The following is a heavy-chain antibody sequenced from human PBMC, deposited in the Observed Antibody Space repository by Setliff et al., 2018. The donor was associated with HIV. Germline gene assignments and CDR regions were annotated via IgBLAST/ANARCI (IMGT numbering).Heavy chain of an antibody. CDR2: INNDTTTT. CDR1: GFTFSRYW. Sequence: GGSLRLSCAASGFTFSRYWMHWVRQAPGQGLVWVSGINNDTTTTTYADSVKGRFSIARDNAKNTLYLQMNGLRGEDTALYYCAMFSSSSGWGQGTQVTVSS. CDR3: AMFSSSSG. J-gene: IGHJ4*02. D-gene: IGHD6-6*01. V-gene: IGHV3-74*01.